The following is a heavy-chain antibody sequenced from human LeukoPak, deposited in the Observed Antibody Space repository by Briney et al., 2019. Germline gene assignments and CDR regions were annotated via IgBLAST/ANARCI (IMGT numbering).Heavy chain of an antibody. J-gene: IGHJ4*02. CDR2: ISSGSGYM. V-gene: IGHV3-21*01. CDR1: GFTFSSYN. D-gene: IGHD2-8*01. Sequence: GGSLRLSCAASGFTFSSYNTNWVRQAPGKGLEWVSSISSGSGYMYYADSVKGRFTISRDNAKNSMYLQMNSLRAEDTAVYYCARAGLYAGSGLDFWGQGTLVTVSS. CDR3: ARAGLYAGSGLDF.